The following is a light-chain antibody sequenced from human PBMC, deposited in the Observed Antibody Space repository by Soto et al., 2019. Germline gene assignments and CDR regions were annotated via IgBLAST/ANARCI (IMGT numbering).Light chain of an antibody. CDR3: NSHTTSSTLV. CDR2: EVT. Sequence: QSVLTQPASVSASPGQSITISCTGTSSDVGAYNYVSWYQQHPGKAPKLVIFEVTNRPSGVSNRFSGSKSGNTASLTISGLQAEDEADYYCNSHTTSSTLVFGGGTQLTVL. V-gene: IGLV2-14*01. CDR1: SSDVGAYNY. J-gene: IGLJ2*01.